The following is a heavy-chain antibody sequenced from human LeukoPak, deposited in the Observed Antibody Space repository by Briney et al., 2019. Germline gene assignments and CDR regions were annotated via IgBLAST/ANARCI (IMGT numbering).Heavy chain of an antibody. CDR2: INSDGSST. CDR3: ARPKYSSGPSGFDY. J-gene: IGHJ4*02. D-gene: IGHD6-19*01. V-gene: IGHV3-74*01. CDR1: GFTFSSYW. Sequence: GGSLRLSCAASGFTFSSYWMHWVRHAPGKGLVWVSRINSDGSSTSYADSVKGRFTISRDNAKNTLYLQMNSLRAEDTAVYYCARPKYSSGPSGFDYWGQGTLVTVSS.